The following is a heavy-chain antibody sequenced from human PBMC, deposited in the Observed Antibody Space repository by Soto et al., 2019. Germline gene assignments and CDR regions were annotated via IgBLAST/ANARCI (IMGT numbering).Heavy chain of an antibody. J-gene: IGHJ6*02. CDR1: GYTFTSCF. Sequence: QVQLVQSGAEVKKPGASVKVSCKASGYTFTSCFITWVRQAPGQGREWMGWISAYNGNTNYAQMLQGRVTMTTDTSTATAYMEMRSLGSDDTAVYYCARQNYYSGMDVWGQGTTVTVSS. CDR3: ARQNYYSGMDV. V-gene: IGHV1-18*01. CDR2: ISAYNGNT.